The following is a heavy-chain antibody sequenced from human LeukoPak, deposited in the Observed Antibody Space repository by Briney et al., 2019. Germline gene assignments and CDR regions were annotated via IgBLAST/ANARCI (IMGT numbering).Heavy chain of an antibody. CDR2: INHSGST. D-gene: IGHD2-15*01. Sequence: KPSETLSLTCAVYGGSFSGYYWSWIRQPPGKGLEWIGEINHSGSTNYNPSLKSRVTISVDTSKNQFSLKLSSVTAADTAVYYCARGSPYCSGGSCYSHYFDYWGQGTLVTVSS. V-gene: IGHV4-34*01. J-gene: IGHJ4*02. CDR1: GGSFSGYY. CDR3: ARGSPYCSGGSCYSHYFDY.